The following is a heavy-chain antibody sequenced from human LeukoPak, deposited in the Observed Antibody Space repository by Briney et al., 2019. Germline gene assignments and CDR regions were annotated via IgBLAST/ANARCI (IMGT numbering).Heavy chain of an antibody. D-gene: IGHD5-18*01. CDR1: GGSISSSDYY. V-gene: IGHV4-39*01. CDR3: GSLTRVETATGP. CDR2: IYYSGST. J-gene: IGHJ5*02. Sequence: SETLSLTCTVSGGSISSSDYYWGWVRQPPGKGLEWIGNIYYSGSTYYSPSLQSRVTIPVDTSKNQFSLKLSSVTAADTAVYYWGSLTRVETATGPWGKGTLVTVSS.